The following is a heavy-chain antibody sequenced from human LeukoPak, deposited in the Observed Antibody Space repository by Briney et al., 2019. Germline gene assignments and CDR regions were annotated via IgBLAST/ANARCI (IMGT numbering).Heavy chain of an antibody. Sequence: GGSLRLSCAASGFTFSTYGMHWVRQAPGKGLEWVAVIWFDGSNKYYADSVKGRFTISRDNSKNTLYLQMNSLRGEDTAVYYCARGYCSSTDCHLARHFEYWGQGTLVTVSS. V-gene: IGHV3-33*01. D-gene: IGHD2-2*01. CDR1: GFTFSTYG. J-gene: IGHJ4*02. CDR2: IWFDGSNK. CDR3: ARGYCSSTDCHLARHFEY.